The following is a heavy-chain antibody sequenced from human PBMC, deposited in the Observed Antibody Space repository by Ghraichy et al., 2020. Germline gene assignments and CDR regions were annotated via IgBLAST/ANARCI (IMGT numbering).Heavy chain of an antibody. D-gene: IGHD3-3*01. CDR2: ISYDGSNK. Sequence: SCAASGFTFSSYAMHWVRQAPGKGLEWVAVISYDGSNKYYADSVKGRFTISRDNSKNTLYLQMNSLRAEDTAVYYCARSETWLLSVGFDYWGQGTLVTVSS. CDR1: GFTFSSYA. J-gene: IGHJ4*02. CDR3: ARSETWLLSVGFDY. V-gene: IGHV3-30*04.